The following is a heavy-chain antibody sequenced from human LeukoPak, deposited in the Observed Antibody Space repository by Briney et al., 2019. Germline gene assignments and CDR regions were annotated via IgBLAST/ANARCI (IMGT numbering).Heavy chain of an antibody. D-gene: IGHD2-2*01. CDR1: GFTFGDYA. CDR3: TRDLTPQARGYCSSTSCFDAFDI. Sequence: GRSLRLSCTASGFTFGDYAMSWVRQAPGKGLEWVGFIRSKAYGGTTEYAASVKGRFTISRDDSKSIAYLQMNSLKTEDTAVYYCTRDLTPQARGYCSSTSCFDAFDIWGQGTMVTVSS. V-gene: IGHV3-49*04. CDR2: IRSKAYGGTT. J-gene: IGHJ3*02.